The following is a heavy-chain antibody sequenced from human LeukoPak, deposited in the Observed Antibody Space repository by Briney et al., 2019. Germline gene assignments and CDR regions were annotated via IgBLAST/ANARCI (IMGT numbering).Heavy chain of an antibody. CDR3: ARVDGSPDY. Sequence: GASVKVSCKASGYTFTSYGISWVRQAPGQGLEWMGWISAYNGNTNYAQKLQGRVTITTDTSTSTAYMELRSLRSEDMAVYYCARVDGSPDYWGQGTLVTVSS. D-gene: IGHD2-15*01. J-gene: IGHJ4*02. CDR1: GYTFTSYG. CDR2: ISAYNGNT. V-gene: IGHV1-18*03.